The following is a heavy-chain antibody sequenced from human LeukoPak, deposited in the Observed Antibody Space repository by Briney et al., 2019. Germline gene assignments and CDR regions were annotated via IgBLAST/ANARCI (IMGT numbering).Heavy chain of an antibody. CDR1: GGSIRNYF. Sequence: PSETLSLTCTVSGGSIRNYFCNWIRQPPGKGLEWIGNIYYTGSTNYNPSLKNRVTISVDTSKNEFSLQLSSVTAADTAVYYCARTYYDSDYWGQGTLVTVSS. CDR3: ARTYYDSDY. J-gene: IGHJ4*02. CDR2: IYYTGST. V-gene: IGHV4-59*08. D-gene: IGHD3-22*01.